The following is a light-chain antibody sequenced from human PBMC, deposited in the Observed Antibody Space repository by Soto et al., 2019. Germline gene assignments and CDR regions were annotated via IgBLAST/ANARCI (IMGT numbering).Light chain of an antibody. Sequence: QSALTQPASVSGSPGQSITVSCTGSSSDVGEYNYVSWYQQQPGKAPKLLIFDVSNRPSGVSNRFSGSKSGNTASLTISGLQAEDEADYYCTSYTGSSTHVVFGGGTQLTVL. J-gene: IGLJ2*01. CDR1: SSDVGEYNY. V-gene: IGLV2-14*01. CDR2: DVS. CDR3: TSYTGSSTHVV.